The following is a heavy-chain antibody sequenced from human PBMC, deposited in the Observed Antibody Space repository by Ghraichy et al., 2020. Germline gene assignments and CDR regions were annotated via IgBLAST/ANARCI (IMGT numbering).Heavy chain of an antibody. V-gene: IGHV3-11*05. CDR3: ARVPVHGGSNCIDY. CDR2: ISSRTSYR. J-gene: IGHJ4*02. D-gene: IGHD6-13*01. Sequence: RGSLRLSCAASGFTFSDHYMSWIRQSPGKGLEWISYISSRTSYRNYADPVKGRFTISRDNAKNSLYLQMNSLRAEDTAVYYCARVPVHGGSNCIDYWGQGTLVTVSS. CDR1: GFTFSDHY.